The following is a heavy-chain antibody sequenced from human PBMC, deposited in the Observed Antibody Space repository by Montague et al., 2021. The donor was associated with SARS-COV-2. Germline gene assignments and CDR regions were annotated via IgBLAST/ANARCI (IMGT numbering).Heavy chain of an antibody. CDR3: AREGGRIQLWLRGDDAFNI. Sequence: TLSLTCTVSGGAISGRGYAWPSIRQHSANSLEWSGYVYYSGSTFYNPSLKSRITISVDTSKNQFSLKLSSVTAADTAVYYCAREGGRIQLWLRGDDAFNIWGQGTLVTVSS. J-gene: IGHJ3*02. CDR1: GGAISGRGYA. V-gene: IGHV4-31*03. D-gene: IGHD5-18*01. CDR2: VYYSGST.